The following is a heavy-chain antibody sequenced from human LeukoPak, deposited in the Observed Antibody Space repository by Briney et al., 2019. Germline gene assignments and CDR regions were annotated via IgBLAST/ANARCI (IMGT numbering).Heavy chain of an antibody. V-gene: IGHV3-11*01. CDR1: GFTFSDYY. D-gene: IGHD6-19*01. CDR2: ISSSGSTI. CDR3: AKYRTRVQSSGWSFDY. Sequence: GGSLRLSCAASGFTFSDYYMSWIRQAPGKGLEWVSYISSSGSTIYYADSVKGRFTISRDNAKNSLYLQMNSLRADDTAVYYCAKYRTRVQSSGWSFDYWGQGTLVTVSS. J-gene: IGHJ4*02.